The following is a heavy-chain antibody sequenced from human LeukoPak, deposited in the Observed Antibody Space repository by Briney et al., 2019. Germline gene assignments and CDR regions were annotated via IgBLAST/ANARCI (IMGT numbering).Heavy chain of an antibody. Sequence: SETLSLTCAVSGGSITTTDFDWAWIRQPPGQGFEWIATISSSGKAYYYPSLMSRVTISVDTSKNQFSLDVTSVTAAETGLFYCARFKGGNRFDYWGRGILVIVS. V-gene: IGHV4-39*01. CDR2: ISSSGKA. D-gene: IGHD4-23*01. CDR3: ARFKGGNRFDY. CDR1: GGSITTTDFD. J-gene: IGHJ4*02.